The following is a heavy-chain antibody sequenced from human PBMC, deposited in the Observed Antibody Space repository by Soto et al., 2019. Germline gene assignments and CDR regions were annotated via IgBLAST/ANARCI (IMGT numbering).Heavy chain of an antibody. CDR3: AKETVEATYSFYGMDV. CDR2: VSFDSKNK. J-gene: IGHJ6*02. D-gene: IGHD7-27*01. Sequence: PGGSLRLSCAASGFSFDSYSMHWVRQAPGKGLEWVTTVSFDSKNKYYIDSVEGRFTISRDNSKKMLYLQMNSLRHEDMAVYYCAKETVEATYSFYGMDVWDPGTTVTV. CDR1: GFSFDSYS. V-gene: IGHV3-30*18.